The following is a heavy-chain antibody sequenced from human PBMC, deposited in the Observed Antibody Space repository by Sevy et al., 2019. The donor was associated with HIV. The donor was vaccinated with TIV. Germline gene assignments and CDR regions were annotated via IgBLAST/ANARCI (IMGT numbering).Heavy chain of an antibody. CDR3: ARPHYYGSGSYYYYYYYYMDV. CDR2: ISSSGSTI. D-gene: IGHD3-10*01. V-gene: IGHV3-11*04. J-gene: IGHJ6*03. Sequence: GSLRLSCAASGFTFSDYYMSWIRQAPGKGLEWVSYISSSGSTIYYADSVKGRFTISRDNAKNSLYLQMNSLRAEDTAVYYCARPHYYGSGSYYYYYYYYMDVWGKGTTVTVSS. CDR1: GFTFSDYY.